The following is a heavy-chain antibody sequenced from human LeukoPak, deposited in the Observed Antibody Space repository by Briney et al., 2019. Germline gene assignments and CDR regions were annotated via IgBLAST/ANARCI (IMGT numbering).Heavy chain of an antibody. V-gene: IGHV3-15*01. Sequence: GGSLRLSCAASGFTFSKAWMRWVRQAPGKGLEWVGRIKSKTDGETTDYAAPVKGRFTISRDDSKNTVYLQMNSLKIEDTAVYYCTGSRWVTNDYWGQGTLVTVSS. CDR3: TGSRWVTNDY. CDR1: GFTFSKAW. J-gene: IGHJ4*02. D-gene: IGHD1-26*01. CDR2: IKSKTDGETT.